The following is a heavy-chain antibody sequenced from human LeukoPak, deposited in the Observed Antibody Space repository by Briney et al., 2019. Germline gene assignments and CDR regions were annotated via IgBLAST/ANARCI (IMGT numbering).Heavy chain of an antibody. J-gene: IGHJ4*02. CDR1: GCTFSDYG. CDR2: IRYDGSNK. V-gene: IGHV3-30*02. CDR3: AKEGTASKPSDLDY. Sequence: GGSLRLSCAASGCTFSDYGIHWVHQAPGKGLEWVAFIRYDGSNKYYADSVKGRFTISRDNSKNTVYMQMNSLRADDKAVYYCAKEGTASKPSDLDYWGQGTLVTVSS. D-gene: IGHD1/OR15-1a*01.